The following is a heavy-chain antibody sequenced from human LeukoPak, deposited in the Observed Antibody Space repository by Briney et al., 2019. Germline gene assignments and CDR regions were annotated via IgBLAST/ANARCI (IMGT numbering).Heavy chain of an antibody. CDR3: ASIRGTFGY. CDR2: TRNKANSYIT. CDR1: GFTFSVYG. D-gene: IGHD1-26*01. Sequence: GGSLRLSCAVSGFTFSVYGMNWVRQAPGKGLEWVGRTRNKANSYITEYAASVKGRFTISRDDSKNSLYLQMSSLKTDDTAMYYCASIRGTFGYWGQGTLVTVSS. V-gene: IGHV3-72*01. J-gene: IGHJ4*02.